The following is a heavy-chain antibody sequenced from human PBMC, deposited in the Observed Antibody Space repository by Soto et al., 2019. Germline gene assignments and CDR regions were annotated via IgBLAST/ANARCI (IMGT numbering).Heavy chain of an antibody. Sequence: PSETLSLTCAVSGGSISSSNWWSWVRQPPGKGLEWIGEIYHSGSTNYNPSLKSRVTISVDKSKNQFSLKLSSVTAADTAVYYCARDAIAAAGTTFDPWGQGTLVTVS. CDR2: IYHSGST. CDR3: ARDAIAAAGTTFDP. D-gene: IGHD6-13*01. J-gene: IGHJ5*02. V-gene: IGHV4-4*02. CDR1: GGSISSSNW.